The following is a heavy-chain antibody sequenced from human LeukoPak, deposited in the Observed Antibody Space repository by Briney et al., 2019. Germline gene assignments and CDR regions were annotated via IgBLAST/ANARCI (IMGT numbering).Heavy chain of an antibody. J-gene: IGHJ4*02. V-gene: IGHV1-18*01. CDR3: ARRGDGGRSFDY. CDR2: ISAYNGNT. CDR1: GYTFTSYG. D-gene: IGHD4-23*01. Sequence: ASVKVSGKASGYTFTSYGISWVRQAPGQGLEWMGWISAYNGNTNYAQKLQGRVTMTTDTSTSTAYMELRSLRAEDTAVYYCARRGDGGRSFDYWGQGTLVTVSS.